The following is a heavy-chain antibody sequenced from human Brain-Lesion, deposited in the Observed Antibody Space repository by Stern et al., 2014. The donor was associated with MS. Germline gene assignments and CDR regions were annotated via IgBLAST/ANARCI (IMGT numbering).Heavy chain of an antibody. CDR3: ARVYNTIYGIVTQRGSGMDV. CDR2: INAGGTGT. J-gene: IGHJ6*02. D-gene: IGHD3-3*01. CDR1: GFTFGNYW. Sequence: VQLVESGGGLVQPGGSLTISCTAAGFTFGNYWMTWVRPAPGTGLEWVAHINAGGTGTNYVDSVQGRFTISSDNARDSLSLPMNSLRVEDTALYDWARVYNTIYGIVTQRGSGMDVWGQGTTVIVSS. V-gene: IGHV3-7*02.